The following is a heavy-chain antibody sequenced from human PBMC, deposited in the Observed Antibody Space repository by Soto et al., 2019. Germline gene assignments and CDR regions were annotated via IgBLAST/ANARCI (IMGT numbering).Heavy chain of an antibody. V-gene: IGHV4-39*01. CDR2: IYYSGST. Sequence: PSETLSLTCTVSGGSISSSSYYWGWIRQPPGKGLEWIGSIYYSGSTYYNPSLKSRVTISVDTSKNQFSLKLSSVTAADTAVYYCARHVKRYSSSWYYFDYWGQGILVTVAS. D-gene: IGHD6-13*01. J-gene: IGHJ4*02. CDR3: ARHVKRYSSSWYYFDY. CDR1: GGSISSSSYY.